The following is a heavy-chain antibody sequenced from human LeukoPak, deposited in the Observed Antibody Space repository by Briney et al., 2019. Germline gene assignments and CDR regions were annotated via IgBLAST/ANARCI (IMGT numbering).Heavy chain of an antibody. D-gene: IGHD3-22*01. V-gene: IGHV3-23*01. Sequence: PGRSLRLSCAASGLTFSSYAMHWVRQAPGKGLEWVSAISGSGGSTYYADSVKGRFTISRDNSKNTLYLQMNSLRAEDTAVYYCAKDPRGYYYDSSGPFPGYWGQGTLVTVSS. CDR1: GLTFSSYA. J-gene: IGHJ4*02. CDR2: ISGSGGST. CDR3: AKDPRGYYYDSSGPFPGY.